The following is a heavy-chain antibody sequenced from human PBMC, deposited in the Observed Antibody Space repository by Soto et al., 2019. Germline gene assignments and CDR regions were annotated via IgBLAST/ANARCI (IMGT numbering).Heavy chain of an antibody. D-gene: IGHD3-10*01. CDR1: GGSISSGDYY. Sequence: QVQLQESGPGLVKPSQTLSLTCTVSGGSISSGDYYWSWIRPPPGKGLEWIGYIYYSGSTYSNPSLKSRVTISVDTSKTQFSLKLSSVTAADTAVYYCARESGLGLYSMDVWGQGTTVTVSS. J-gene: IGHJ6*02. V-gene: IGHV4-30-4*01. CDR3: ARESGLGLYSMDV. CDR2: IYYSGST.